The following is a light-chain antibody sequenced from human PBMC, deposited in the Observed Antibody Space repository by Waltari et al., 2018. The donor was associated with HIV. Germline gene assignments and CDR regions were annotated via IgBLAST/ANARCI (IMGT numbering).Light chain of an antibody. Sequence: SYELTQPPSVSVSPGQTARITCSGDVLPKQYAYWYQQMPGQAPVLVIYKDSERPSGIPERFYASSSGTTVTLTISGVQAEDEADYYCQSAESTGIGVFGGGTKLTVL. CDR3: QSAESTGIGV. J-gene: IGLJ3*02. CDR2: KDS. CDR1: VLPKQY. V-gene: IGLV3-25*03.